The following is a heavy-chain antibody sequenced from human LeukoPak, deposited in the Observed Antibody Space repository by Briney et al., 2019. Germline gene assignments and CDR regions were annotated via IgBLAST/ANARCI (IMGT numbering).Heavy chain of an antibody. CDR3: AREYYHSSGYYSYYFDY. CDR1: GYTFSNYG. V-gene: IGHV1-2*02. CDR2: ISPNSGGT. D-gene: IGHD3-22*01. J-gene: IGHJ4*02. Sequence: ASVKVSCKASGYTFSNYGISWVRQAPGLGLEWMGWISPNSGGTNYAQNFQGRVTMTRDTSISTAYMELSRLRSDDTAVYYCAREYYHSSGYYSYYFDYWGQGTLVTVSS.